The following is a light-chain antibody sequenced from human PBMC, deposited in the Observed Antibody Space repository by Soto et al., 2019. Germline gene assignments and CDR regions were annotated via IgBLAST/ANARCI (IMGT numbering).Light chain of an antibody. Sequence: DIQLTQSPCTLSASVGDRVTITCRASQSISSWLAWYQQKPGQAPKFLIYKTSNLESGVPSRFSGSGSGTEFTLTISSLQPDDFATYYCQYYNNYCWTFGQGTKVEIK. V-gene: IGKV1-5*03. CDR3: QYYNNYCWT. CDR1: QSISSW. J-gene: IGKJ1*01. CDR2: KTS.